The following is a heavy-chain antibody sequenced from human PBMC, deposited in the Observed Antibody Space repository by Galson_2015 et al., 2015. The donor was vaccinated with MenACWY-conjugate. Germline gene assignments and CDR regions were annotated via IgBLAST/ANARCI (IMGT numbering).Heavy chain of an antibody. V-gene: IGHV3-23*01. Sequence: SLRLSCAASGFTFSNYAMSWVRQVPGKGLEWVSAISGSGGSAVTTHYADSVKGRFSISRDNSKNTLYLQMNSLRAEDTAVYYCARDGIAVAGAFDYWGQGTLVTASS. CDR1: GFTFSNYA. CDR3: ARDGIAVAGAFDY. CDR2: ISGSGGSAVTT. J-gene: IGHJ4*02. D-gene: IGHD6-19*01.